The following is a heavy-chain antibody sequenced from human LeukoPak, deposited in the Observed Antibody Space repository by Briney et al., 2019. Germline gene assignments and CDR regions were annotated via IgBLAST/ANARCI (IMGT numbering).Heavy chain of an antibody. V-gene: IGHV4-59*01. CDR2: IYYSGST. Sequence: PSETLSLTCTVSGGSIGSYYWSWIRQPPGKGLEWIGYIYYSGSTNYNPSLKSRVTISVDTSKNQFSLKLSSVTAADTAVYYCASGYYTGPFYFDYWGQGTLVTVSS. J-gene: IGHJ4*02. CDR1: GGSIGSYY. CDR3: ASGYYTGPFYFDY. D-gene: IGHD3-3*01.